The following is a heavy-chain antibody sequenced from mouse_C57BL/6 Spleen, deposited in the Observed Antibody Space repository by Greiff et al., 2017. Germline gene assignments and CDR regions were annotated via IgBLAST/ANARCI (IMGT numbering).Heavy chain of an antibody. J-gene: IGHJ1*03. V-gene: IGHV1-82*01. CDR2: IYPGDGDT. Sequence: QVQLQQSGPELVKPGASVKISCKASGYAFSSSWMNWVKQRPGKGLEWIGRIYPGDGDTNYNGKFKGKATLTADKSSSTAYMQLSSLTSEDSAVYFCARDGSIHFDVWGTGTTVTVSS. CDR1: GYAFSSSW. CDR3: ARDGSIHFDV. D-gene: IGHD1-1*01.